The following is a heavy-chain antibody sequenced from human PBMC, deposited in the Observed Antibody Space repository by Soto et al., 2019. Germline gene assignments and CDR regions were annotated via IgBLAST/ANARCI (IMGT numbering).Heavy chain of an antibody. J-gene: IGHJ3*02. Sequence: GASVKVSCKASGYTFTSYGISWVRQAPGQGLEWMGWISAYNGNKNYEQKLQGRVTMTTDTSTSTAYMELRSLRSDDTAVYFFSIHCSGGSCYLGGDPFDIWGQGTMVTVSS. D-gene: IGHD2-15*01. CDR2: ISAYNGNK. V-gene: IGHV1-18*01. CDR1: GYTFTSYG. CDR3: SIHCSGGSCYLGGDPFDI.